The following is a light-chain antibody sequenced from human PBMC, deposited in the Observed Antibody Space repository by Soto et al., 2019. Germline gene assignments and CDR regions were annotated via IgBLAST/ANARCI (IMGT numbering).Light chain of an antibody. CDR2: QDT. CDR1: KLGDKY. CDR3: QAWDSNTYV. V-gene: IGLV3-1*01. Sequence: SYELTQPPSVSVSPGQTATITCSGDKLGDKYVCWYQQKPGQSPVVVIHQDTKRPSGIPERFSGSNSGNTATLTISGTQAMDEADYYCQAWDSNTYVFGTGTKVTVL. J-gene: IGLJ1*01.